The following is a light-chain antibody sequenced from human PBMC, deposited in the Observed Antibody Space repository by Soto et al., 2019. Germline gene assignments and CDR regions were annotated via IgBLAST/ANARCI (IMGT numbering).Light chain of an antibody. CDR1: QGIGDT. CDR3: QQRSNWPPIT. CDR2: YAS. V-gene: IGKV3D-11*03. Sequence: EIVMTQSPATLSGSPGEGATLSCRASQGIGDTLAWYQQKPGQAPRLLIYYASNRAAGIPARFSGSGSGTDFTLTISSLEPEDFAVYYCQQRSNWPPITFGQGTRLEIK. J-gene: IGKJ5*01.